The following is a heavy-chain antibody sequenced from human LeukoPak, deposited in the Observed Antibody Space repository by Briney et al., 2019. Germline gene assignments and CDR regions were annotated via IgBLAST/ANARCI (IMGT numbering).Heavy chain of an antibody. Sequence: GASVKVSCKASGYTFTGYYMHWVRQAPGQGLEWMGIISPSGGSTDYAQKFKGRVTMTRDTSTTTVYMDLSSLTSEDTAVYYCATLGDGSSDIGYWGQGTLVTVSS. D-gene: IGHD6-13*01. CDR3: ATLGDGSSDIGY. J-gene: IGHJ4*02. CDR1: GYTFTGYY. CDR2: ISPSGGST. V-gene: IGHV1-46*01.